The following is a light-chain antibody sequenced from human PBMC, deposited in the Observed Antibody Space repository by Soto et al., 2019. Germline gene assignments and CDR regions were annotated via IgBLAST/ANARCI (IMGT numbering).Light chain of an antibody. V-gene: IGKV3-20*01. CDR2: DAS. CDR1: QSVRSER. J-gene: IGKJ5*01. Sequence: EIVLTQSPDPLSLSPGERATLSCRASQSVRSERLAWYQQKRGQAPTLLIFDASSRASGSPERFSGSGSGTDFTLTISRLEPEDFAVYYCQEYDGAPPITFGLGTGLEI. CDR3: QEYDGAPPIT.